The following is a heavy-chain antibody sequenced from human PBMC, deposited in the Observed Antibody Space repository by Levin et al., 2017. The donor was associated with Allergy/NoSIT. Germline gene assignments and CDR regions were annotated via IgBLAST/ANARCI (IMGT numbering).Heavy chain of an antibody. CDR1: GFTFSSYA. V-gene: IGHV3-23*01. CDR3: ARTGGGSGTYYRDFDS. J-gene: IGHJ4*02. D-gene: IGHD3-10*01. CDR2: VSGAGVDT. Sequence: PGGSLRLSCAASGFTFSSYAMTWVRQGPGKGLEWVSSVSGAGVDTYYADSVKGRFTIYSDNSKNTVYLQMNSLRSEDTALYYWARTGGGSGTYYRDFDSWGQGTLVTVSS.